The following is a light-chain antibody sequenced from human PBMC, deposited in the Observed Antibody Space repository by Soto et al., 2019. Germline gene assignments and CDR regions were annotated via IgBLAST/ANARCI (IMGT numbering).Light chain of an antibody. CDR1: QSISSSF. J-gene: IGKJ1*01. Sequence: DIVLTQSPGTLSLSPGQRATLSCRASQSISSSFLAWYQQKPGQAPRLLIYGGSSRATGIPVRFSGSGSETDFTLTITRLEPEDFAVYYCQQYSSSRTFGQGTKVDIK. CDR3: QQYSSSRT. V-gene: IGKV3-20*01. CDR2: GGS.